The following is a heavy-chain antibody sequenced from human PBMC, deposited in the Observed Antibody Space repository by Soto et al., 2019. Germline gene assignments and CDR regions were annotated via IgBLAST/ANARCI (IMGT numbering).Heavy chain of an antibody. D-gene: IGHD5-12*01. CDR1: GFSLSTHTVG. V-gene: IGHV2-5*02. J-gene: IGHJ4*02. CDR2: IYWDEDK. Sequence: QITLKESGPTLVKPTQTLTLTCTFSGFSLSTHTVGVAWIRQPPGKALEWLALIYWDEDKRYSPSLKSRLTITNDTYNTQVVPTLTNMYPEITALYSCVHIVPLHYIGSKFEFWGLGTPFTVSP. CDR3: VHIVPLHYIGSKFEF.